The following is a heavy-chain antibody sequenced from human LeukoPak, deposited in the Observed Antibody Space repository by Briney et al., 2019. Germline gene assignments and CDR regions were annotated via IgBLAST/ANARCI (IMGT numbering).Heavy chain of an antibody. Sequence: SETLSLTCTVSGGSISSGGYFWSWIRQHPGKGLEWIAHIYHAGSTHDNPSLRGRVAISLDTSANQFSLRLSSVTAADTAVYFCARATHYSASTGGPYMDVWGQGATVTVSS. V-gene: IGHV4-31*03. CDR2: IYHAGST. CDR3: ARATHYSASTGGPYMDV. J-gene: IGHJ6*03. CDR1: GGSISSGGYF. D-gene: IGHD3-22*01.